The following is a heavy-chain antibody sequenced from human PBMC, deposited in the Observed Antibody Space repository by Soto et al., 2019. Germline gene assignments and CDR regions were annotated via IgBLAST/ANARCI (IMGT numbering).Heavy chain of an antibody. J-gene: IGHJ3*02. CDR2: MNPKSGGA. CDR1: GYTFTDYY. V-gene: IGHV1-2*02. Sequence: ASVKVSCKTSGYTFTDYYTHWVRQAPGQGLEWMGWMNPKSGGAYFAQKFQGRVTLTRDTSIGTAYIEVNSLTSDDTAVYFCTRENIENSDRLYDAFDIWGQGTTVPVSS. CDR3: TRENIENSDRLYDAFDI. D-gene: IGHD2-15*01.